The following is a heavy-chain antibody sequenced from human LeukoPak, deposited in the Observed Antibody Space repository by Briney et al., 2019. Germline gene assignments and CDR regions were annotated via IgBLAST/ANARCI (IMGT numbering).Heavy chain of an antibody. V-gene: IGHV3-73*01. Sequence: GGSLRVSCAASGFTFSGSAMHWVRQASGKGLEWVGRIRSKANSYATAYAASVKGRFTISRDDSKNTAYLQMNSLKTEDAAVYYCTRHPEWRRLANGFDPWGQGTLVTVSS. CDR3: TRHPEWRRLANGFDP. CDR1: GFTFSGSA. CDR2: IRSKANSYAT. J-gene: IGHJ5*02. D-gene: IGHD5-12*01.